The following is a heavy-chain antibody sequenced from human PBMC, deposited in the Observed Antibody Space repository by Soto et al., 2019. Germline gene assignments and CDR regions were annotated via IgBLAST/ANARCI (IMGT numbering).Heavy chain of an antibody. CDR1: GYIFSNYD. D-gene: IGHD3-10*01. J-gene: IGHJ4*02. CDR3: ATFERATVRGYC. V-gene: IGHV1-8*01. Sequence: QVQLVQSGAEVKKPGASVKVSCKASGYIFSNYDINWVRQATGQGLEWMGWMNPDSGNTGSAQKFQGRATMTRNTSLSTAYMELSSLTSDDTAVYYCATFERATVRGYCWGQGTLITVSS. CDR2: MNPDSGNT.